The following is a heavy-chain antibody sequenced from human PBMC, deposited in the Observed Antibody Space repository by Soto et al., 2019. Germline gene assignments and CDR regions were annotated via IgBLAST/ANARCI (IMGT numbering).Heavy chain of an antibody. CDR3: ARNFGGGYYFGPPPPSPGYWFDP. CDR1: GYTFTSYG. V-gene: IGHV1-18*01. D-gene: IGHD3-22*01. CDR2: ISAYNGNT. J-gene: IGHJ5*02. Sequence: QVQLVQSGAEVKKPGASVKVSCKASGYTFTSYGISWVRQAPGQGLEWMGWISAYNGNTNYAQQLQGRVTMTTDTSTSTAYMELRSLRSDDTAVYYCARNFGGGYYFGPPPPSPGYWFDPWGQGTLVTVSS.